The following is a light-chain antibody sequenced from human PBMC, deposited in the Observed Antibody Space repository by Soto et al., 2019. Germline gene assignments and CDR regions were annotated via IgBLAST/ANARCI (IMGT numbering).Light chain of an antibody. CDR1: QSISSY. V-gene: IGKV1-39*01. Sequence: DIQMTQSPSSLSASVGDRVTITCRASQSISSYVNWYQQKPGKAPRLLISAASTLQSGVPSRFSVGGSGTDFTLTISSLQPEDFATYYCQQSFKTPLAFGQGTRLEIE. CDR3: QQSFKTPLA. CDR2: AAS. J-gene: IGKJ5*01.